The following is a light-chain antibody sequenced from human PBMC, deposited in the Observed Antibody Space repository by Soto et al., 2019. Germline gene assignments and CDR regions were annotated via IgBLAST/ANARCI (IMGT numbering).Light chain of an antibody. J-gene: IGKJ1*01. CDR1: QSISSW. V-gene: IGKV1-5*03. CDR2: KAS. CDR3: QQYNSYPWT. Sequence: DIHMTQSPFTLSASVLYRVTITFLASQSISSWLAWYQQKPGKAPKLLIYKASTLESGVPSNFSGSGSGTEFTLTISSLQPEDFATYYCQQYNSYPWTFGQGTKVDI.